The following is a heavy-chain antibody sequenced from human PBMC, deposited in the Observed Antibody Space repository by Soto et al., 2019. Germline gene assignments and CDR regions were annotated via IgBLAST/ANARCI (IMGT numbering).Heavy chain of an antibody. Sequence: VGSLRLSCAASGFTFSNAWMSWVRQAPGKGLEWVGCIKSKTDGGTTDYAAPVKGRFTISRDDSKNTLYLQMNSLKTEDTAVYYCTTGGDYVISRYYGMDVWGQGTTVTVSS. CDR1: GFTFSNAW. CDR2: IKSKTDGGTT. D-gene: IGHD3-16*02. CDR3: TTGGDYVISRYYGMDV. J-gene: IGHJ6*02. V-gene: IGHV3-15*01.